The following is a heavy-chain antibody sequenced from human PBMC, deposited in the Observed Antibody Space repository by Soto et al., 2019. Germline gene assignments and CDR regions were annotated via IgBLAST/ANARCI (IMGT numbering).Heavy chain of an antibody. CDR1: GGTFSSYA. J-gene: IGHJ5*02. V-gene: IGHV1-69*12. CDR2: IFPIFGTA. Sequence: QVQLVQSGAEVKKPGSSVKVSCKASGGTFSSYAISWVRQAPGQGLEWMGGIFPIFGTANYAQKFQGRVTITAEQSTSTGYMEPGSLGSEDTDVYYCARGRWSGGSCYSGSVWFDPWGQGTLVTVSS. CDR3: ARGRWSGGSCYSGSVWFDP. D-gene: IGHD2-15*01.